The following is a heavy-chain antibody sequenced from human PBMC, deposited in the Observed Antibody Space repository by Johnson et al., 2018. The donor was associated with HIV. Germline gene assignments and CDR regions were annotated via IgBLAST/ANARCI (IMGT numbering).Heavy chain of an antibody. J-gene: IGHJ3*01. V-gene: IGHV3-NL1*01. D-gene: IGHD6-25*01. CDR1: GFTFDTYG. CDR2: IYSGGST. CDR3: ARDGPSAAV. Sequence: VQLVESGGGVVQPGRSLRLSCAASGFTFDTYGMHWVRQAPGKGLEWVSVIYSGGSTYYADSVKGRFTISRDNSKNTLYLQMNSLRAEDTAVYYCARDGPSAAVWGQGTMVTVSS.